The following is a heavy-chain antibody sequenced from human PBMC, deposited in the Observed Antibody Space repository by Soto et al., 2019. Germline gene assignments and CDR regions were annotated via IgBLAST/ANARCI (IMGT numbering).Heavy chain of an antibody. CDR2: ISGSGGST. CDR3: AKDIVVVPAAIGHYYGMDV. Sequence: EVQLLESGGGLVQPGGSLRLSCAASGFTFSSYAMSWVRQAPGKGLEWVSAISGSGGSTYYADSVKGRFTISRDKSKNTLYLQMNSLRAEDTAVYYCAKDIVVVPAAIGHYYGMDVWGQGPTVTVSS. D-gene: IGHD2-2*02. CDR1: GFTFSSYA. J-gene: IGHJ6*02. V-gene: IGHV3-23*01.